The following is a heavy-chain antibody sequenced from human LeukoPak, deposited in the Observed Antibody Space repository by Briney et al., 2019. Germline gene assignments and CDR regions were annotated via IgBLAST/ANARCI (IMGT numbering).Heavy chain of an antibody. CDR1: GYTFTGYY. CDR3: ARDTWYYDILTGLSDYGMDV. J-gene: IGHJ6*02. Sequence: ASVKVSCKASGYTFTGYYMHWVRQAPGQGLEWMGRINPNSGGTNYAQKFQGRVTMTRDTSISTAYMELSRLRSDDTAVYYCARDTWYYDILTGLSDYGMDVWGQGTTVTASS. D-gene: IGHD3-9*01. CDR2: INPNSGGT. V-gene: IGHV1-2*06.